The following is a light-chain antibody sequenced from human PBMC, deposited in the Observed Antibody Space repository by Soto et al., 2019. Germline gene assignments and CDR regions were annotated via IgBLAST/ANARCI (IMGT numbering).Light chain of an antibody. CDR2: HAS. CDR1: QTINNW. Sequence: DIRMTQSPSTLSASIGDRVTITCRASQTINNWLAWYQQKPGKAPNLVIYHASNLETGVPSRFSGSAFGTEFTLTISSLQPDDFATYYCQHYNSYPWTFGQGTKVEIK. CDR3: QHYNSYPWT. J-gene: IGKJ1*01. V-gene: IGKV1-5*01.